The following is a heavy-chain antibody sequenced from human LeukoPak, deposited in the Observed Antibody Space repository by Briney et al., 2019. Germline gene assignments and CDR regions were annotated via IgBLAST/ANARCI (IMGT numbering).Heavy chain of an antibody. Sequence: VASVKVSCKASGYTFTSFGISWVRQAPGQGLEWMGWVSTYNGNTNFAQKLQGRVTMTTDTSTSTAYMELRSLRSDDTAVYYCARDRITMVRGQPPDYWGQGTLVTVSS. CDR1: GYTFTSFG. CDR3: ARDRITMVRGQPPDY. D-gene: IGHD3-10*01. V-gene: IGHV1-18*01. J-gene: IGHJ4*02. CDR2: VSTYNGNT.